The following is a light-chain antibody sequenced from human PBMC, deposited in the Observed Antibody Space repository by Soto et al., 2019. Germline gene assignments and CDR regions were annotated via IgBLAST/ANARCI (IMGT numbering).Light chain of an antibody. V-gene: IGLV7-46*01. J-gene: IGLJ1*01. CDR3: LLSYSGFRGV. Sequence: QAVVTQGPSLTVSPGGTVTLTCGSSTGAVTSGHYPYWFQQKPGQAPRTLIYDTSNKHSWTPARFPGSLLGGKAALTLSGAQPEDEAEYYCLLSYSGFRGVFGTGTKLTVL. CDR1: TGAVTSGHY. CDR2: DTS.